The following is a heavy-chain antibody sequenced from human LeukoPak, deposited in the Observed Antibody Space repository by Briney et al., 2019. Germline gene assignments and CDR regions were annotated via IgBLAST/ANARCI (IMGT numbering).Heavy chain of an antibody. J-gene: IGHJ4*02. CDR1: GFSFSNYW. D-gene: IGHD1-26*01. Sequence: GGSLRLSCTASGFSFSNYWMSWVRQAPGKGLEWVASIKQDESEKYYVNSVKGRFTTSRDNAKSSLYLQMNALRGEDTAVYYCARLVGDVTTWDCWGQGTLVTVSS. V-gene: IGHV3-7*03. CDR3: ARLVGDVTTWDC. CDR2: IKQDESEK.